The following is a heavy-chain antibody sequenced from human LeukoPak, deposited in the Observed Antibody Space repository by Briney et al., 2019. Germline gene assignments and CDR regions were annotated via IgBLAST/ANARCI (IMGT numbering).Heavy chain of an antibody. D-gene: IGHD2-15*01. Sequence: PGGSLRLSCAASGFTFSSYAMSWVRQAPGKGLEWVSTISGSGGSTYYADSVKGRFTISRDNSKNTLYLQMSSLRADDTAVYYCATPRGIVVVVAAPSFDFWGQGTLVTVSS. V-gene: IGHV3-23*01. J-gene: IGHJ4*02. CDR1: GFTFSSYA. CDR3: ATPRGIVVVVAAPSFDF. CDR2: ISGSGGST.